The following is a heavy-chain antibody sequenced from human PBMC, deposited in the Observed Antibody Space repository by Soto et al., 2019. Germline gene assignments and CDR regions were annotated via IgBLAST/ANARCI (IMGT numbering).Heavy chain of an antibody. V-gene: IGHV3-23*01. D-gene: IGHD7-27*01. CDR3: TRILGSSRRDALDI. CDR1: GFTVRNYV. J-gene: IGHJ6*02. CDR2: IGTSGTPT. Sequence: QYGGSLTLSFIASGFTVRNYVILWVRQAPGEDLEWVSAIGTSGTPTLYADSVKSRFSISRDDSRNTVSLQMNSLGVEDTATYYCTRILGSSRRDALDIWGQGTTVTVSS.